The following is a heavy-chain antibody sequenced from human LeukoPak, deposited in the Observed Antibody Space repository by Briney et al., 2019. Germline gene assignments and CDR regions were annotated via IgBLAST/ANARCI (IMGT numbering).Heavy chain of an antibody. V-gene: IGHV4-34*01. D-gene: IGHD4-17*01. CDR2: INHSGST. CDR1: GGSISGYY. CDR3: ARVGGDYGDYGYY. Sequence: SETLSLTCAVYGGSISGYYWSWIRQPPGKGPEWIGEINHSGSTNYNPSLKSRVTISVDTSKNQFSLKLSSVTAADTAVYYCARVGGDYGDYGYYWGQGTLVTVSS. J-gene: IGHJ4*02.